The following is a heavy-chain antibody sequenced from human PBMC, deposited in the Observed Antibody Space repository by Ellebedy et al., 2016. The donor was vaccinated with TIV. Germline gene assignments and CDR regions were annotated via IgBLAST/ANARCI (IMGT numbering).Heavy chain of an antibody. J-gene: IGHJ4*02. CDR2: IYTSGST. Sequence: SETPSLTXSVSGDSISDYCWAWFRQPAGKGLEWIGRIYTSGSTNYNPSLNSRVTMSIDTSRNQFSLRLSSVTAADTAVYYCARRTNTGSYNYFNYWGQGTLVTVSS. CDR1: GDSISDYC. CDR3: ARRTNTGSYNYFNY. V-gene: IGHV4-4*07. D-gene: IGHD1-26*01.